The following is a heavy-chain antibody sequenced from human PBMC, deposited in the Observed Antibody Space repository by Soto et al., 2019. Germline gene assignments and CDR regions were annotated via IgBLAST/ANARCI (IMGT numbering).Heavy chain of an antibody. J-gene: IGHJ3*02. V-gene: IGHV4-39*01. D-gene: IGHD3-22*01. CDR1: GGSISSSSYY. Sequence: QLQLQESGPGLVKPSETLSLTCTVSGGSISSSSYYWGWIRQPPGKGLEWIGSIYYSGSTYYNPSLKSRVTISVDTSTNQFSLKLSSVTAADTAVYYCAKYYYDSSGSGAFDIWGQGTMVTVSS. CDR2: IYYSGST. CDR3: AKYYYDSSGSGAFDI.